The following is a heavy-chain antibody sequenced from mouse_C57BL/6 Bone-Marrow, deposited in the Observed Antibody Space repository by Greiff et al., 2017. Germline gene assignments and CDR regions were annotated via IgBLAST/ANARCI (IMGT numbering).Heavy chain of an antibody. V-gene: IGHV14-4*01. CDR2: IDPENGDT. CDR3: TTALWLRRNY. D-gene: IGHD2-2*01. J-gene: IGHJ2*01. Sequence: EVQLQESGAELVRPGASVKLSCTASGFNIKDDYMHWVKQRPEQGLEWIGWIDPENGDTEYASKFQGKATITADTSSNTAYLQLSSLTSEDTAVYYCTTALWLRRNYWGQGTTLTVSS. CDR1: GFNIKDDY.